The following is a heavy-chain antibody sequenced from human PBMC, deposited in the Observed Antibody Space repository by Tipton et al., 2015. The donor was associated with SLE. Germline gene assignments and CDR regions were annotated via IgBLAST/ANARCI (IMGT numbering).Heavy chain of an antibody. CDR3: ARDHGDYVGAFSI. CDR2: IYYSRHS. J-gene: IGHJ3*02. CDR1: GASISSHY. D-gene: IGHD4-17*01. Sequence: TLSLTCNVSGASISSHYWNWFRQTPGKGLEWIGDIYYSRHSNYNPSLESRVTMSIDTSKNQFSLKLTSVTAADTAVYYCARDHGDYVGAFSIWGQGTIITVFS. V-gene: IGHV4-59*11.